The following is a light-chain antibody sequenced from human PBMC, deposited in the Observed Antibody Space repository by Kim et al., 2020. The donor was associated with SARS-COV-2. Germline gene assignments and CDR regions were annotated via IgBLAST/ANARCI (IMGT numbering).Light chain of an antibody. Sequence: GQSVTISCSGSNSNIGSNSIYWYQQLPGTAPQLLVYRNDQRRSGVPDRISASKSGTSGSLAISGLRSEDEADYYCAAWDDSLSGVVFGGGTKLTVL. CDR2: RND. CDR1: NSNIGSNS. V-gene: IGLV1-47*01. J-gene: IGLJ3*02. CDR3: AAWDDSLSGVV.